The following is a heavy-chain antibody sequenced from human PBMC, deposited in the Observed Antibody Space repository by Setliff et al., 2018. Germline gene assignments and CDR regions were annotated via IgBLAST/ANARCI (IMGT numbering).Heavy chain of an antibody. J-gene: IGHJ6*04. Sequence: ASVKVSCKASGYTFTSYYMHWVRQAPGQGLEWMGWINAGNGNTKYSQKLQGRVTMTTDTSTSTAYMELSSLRSEDTAVYYCARDPASSGYDTYYYYYYGMDVWGKGTTVTVSS. CDR2: INAGNGNT. V-gene: IGHV1-18*04. CDR1: GYTFTSYY. D-gene: IGHD5-12*01. CDR3: ARDPASSGYDTYYYYYYGMDV.